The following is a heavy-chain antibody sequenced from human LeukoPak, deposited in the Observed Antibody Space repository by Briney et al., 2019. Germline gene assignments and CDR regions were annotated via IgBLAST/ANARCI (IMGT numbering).Heavy chain of an antibody. Sequence: PGGSLRLSCAASGFSFSAFAMHWVRQAPGKGLEWLAFIKYDGSEKYHADSVKGRLTISGDNSKETLYLQMNSLRGEDTAVYYCAKDRAASTTGGYFESWGQGAPVIVSS. V-gene: IGHV3-30*02. CDR2: IKYDGSEK. CDR1: GFSFSAFA. D-gene: IGHD4-17*01. J-gene: IGHJ1*01. CDR3: AKDRAASTTGGYFES.